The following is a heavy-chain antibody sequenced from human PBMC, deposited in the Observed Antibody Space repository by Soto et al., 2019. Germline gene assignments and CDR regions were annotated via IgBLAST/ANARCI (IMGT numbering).Heavy chain of an antibody. Sequence: ASVKVSCKASGYTFTGYYMHWVRQAPGQGLEWMGRINPNSGGTNYAQKFQGRVTMTRDTSISTAYMELSRLRSDDTAVYYCARARDTYNWFDPWGKGTLVTVSS. J-gene: IGHJ5*02. CDR2: INPNSGGT. CDR3: ARARDTYNWFDP. CDR1: GYTFTGYY. V-gene: IGHV1-2*02. D-gene: IGHD5-18*01.